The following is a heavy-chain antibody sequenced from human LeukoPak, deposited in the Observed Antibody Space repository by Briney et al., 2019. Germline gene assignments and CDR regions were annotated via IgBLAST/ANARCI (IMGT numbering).Heavy chain of an antibody. Sequence: PGGSLRLSCAASGFTFSSYWMHWVRQAPGKGLVWVSRINSDGSSTSYADSVKGRFTISRDNAKNTLYLQMNSLRAEDTAVYYCATPYYDSSGWLRYWGRGTLVTVSS. CDR2: INSDGSST. J-gene: IGHJ4*02. D-gene: IGHD3-22*01. V-gene: IGHV3-74*01. CDR3: ATPYYDSSGWLRY. CDR1: GFTFSSYW.